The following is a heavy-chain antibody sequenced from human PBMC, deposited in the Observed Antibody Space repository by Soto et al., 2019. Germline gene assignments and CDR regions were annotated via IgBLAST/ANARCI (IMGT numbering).Heavy chain of an antibody. D-gene: IGHD2-2*01. CDR1: GYSFTSYG. CDR2: IDPTDSYT. V-gene: IGHV5-10-1*01. CDR3: ARHTPYCSSSSCYGVEWFYP. J-gene: IGHJ5*02. Sequence: GSLKIACKGSGYSFTSYGISWVRQMPGKGLEWMGRIDPTDSYTNYSPSFQGHVTISADKSIRTAYLQWSSLKASDTAMYYCARHTPYCSSSSCYGVEWFYPWGQGTLVTVSS.